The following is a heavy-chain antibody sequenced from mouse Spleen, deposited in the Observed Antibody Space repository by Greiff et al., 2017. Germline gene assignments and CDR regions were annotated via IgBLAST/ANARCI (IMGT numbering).Heavy chain of an antibody. J-gene: IGHJ2*01. V-gene: IGHV1-87*01. Sequence: VKLVESGAELARPGASVKLSCKASGYTFTSYWMQWVKQRPGQGLEWIGAIYPGDGDTRYTQKFKGKATLTADKSSSTAYMQLSSLASEDSAVYYCARSKYGLDYWGQGTTLTVSS. CDR3: ARSKYGLDY. D-gene: IGHD2-10*02. CDR2: IYPGDGDT. CDR1: GYTFTSYW.